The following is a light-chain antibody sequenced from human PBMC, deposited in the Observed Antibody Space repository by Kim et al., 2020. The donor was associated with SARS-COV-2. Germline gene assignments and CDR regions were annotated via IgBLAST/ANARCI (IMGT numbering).Light chain of an antibody. V-gene: IGLV1-47*01. CDR2: RND. J-gene: IGLJ3*02. CDR1: SSNIGSNY. CDR3: AAWDDSLSGHWV. Sequence: SVTISCSGSSSNIGSNYVYWYQQLSGTAPKVLIYRNDERPSGVPDRFSGSKSGTSASLAISGLRSEDEADYYCAAWDDSLSGHWVFGGGTQLTVL.